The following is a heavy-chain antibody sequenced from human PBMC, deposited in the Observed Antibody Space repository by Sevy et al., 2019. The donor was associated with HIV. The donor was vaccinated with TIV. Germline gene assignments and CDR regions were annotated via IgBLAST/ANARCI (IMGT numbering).Heavy chain of an antibody. V-gene: IGHV4-34*01. D-gene: IGHD3-22*01. J-gene: IGHJ4*02. Sequence: SETLSLTCAVYGGSFSGYYWSWIRQPPGKGLEWIGEINHSGSTNYNPSLKSRVTISVDTSKNQFSLKLSSVTAADTAVYYCARRDYYDSSGYHGVDFDYWGQGTLVTVSS. CDR1: GGSFSGYY. CDR3: ARRDYYDSSGYHGVDFDY. CDR2: INHSGST.